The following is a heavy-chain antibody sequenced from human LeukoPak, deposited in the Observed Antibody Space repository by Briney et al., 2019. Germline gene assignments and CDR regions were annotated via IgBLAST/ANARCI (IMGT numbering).Heavy chain of an antibody. D-gene: IGHD3-10*01. J-gene: IGHJ2*01. V-gene: IGHV1-8*01. Sequence: ASVKVSCKASGYTFTSYDINWVRQATGQGLEWMGWINPNSGNTGYAQKFQGRVTMTRNTSISTAYMELSSLRSEDTAVYYCARVSPNRGGLWFGEGWYFDLWGRGTLVTVSS. CDR1: GYTFTSYD. CDR2: INPNSGNT. CDR3: ARVSPNRGGLWFGEGWYFDL.